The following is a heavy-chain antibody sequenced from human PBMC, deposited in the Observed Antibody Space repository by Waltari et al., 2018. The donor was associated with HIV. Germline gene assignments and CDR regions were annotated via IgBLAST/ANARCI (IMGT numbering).Heavy chain of an antibody. V-gene: IGHV3-33*01. CDR1: GFTFSSYG. J-gene: IGHJ6*02. Sequence: QVQLVESGGGVVQPGRSLRLSCAASGFTFSSYGMHWVRQAPGKGLEWVAVIGYDGSNKYYADSVKGRVTISRDNSKNTLYLQMNSLRAEDTAVYYCARAQGIAAGDYYYYGMDVWGQGTTVTVSS. D-gene: IGHD6-13*01. CDR2: IGYDGSNK. CDR3: ARAQGIAAGDYYYYGMDV.